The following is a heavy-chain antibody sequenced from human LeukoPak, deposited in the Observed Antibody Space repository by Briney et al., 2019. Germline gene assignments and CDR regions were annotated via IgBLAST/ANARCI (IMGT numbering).Heavy chain of an antibody. CDR3: ARAPIYGDFYWYFDL. V-gene: IGHV1-2*02. D-gene: IGHD4-17*01. CDR2: INPNSGGT. CDR1: GYTFTGYY. Sequence: GASVKVSCKASGYTFTGYYMHWVRQAPGQGLEWMGWINPNSGGTNYAQKFQGRVTMTRDTSISTAYMELSGLRSDDTAVYYCARAPIYGDFYWYFDLWGRGTLVTVSS. J-gene: IGHJ2*01.